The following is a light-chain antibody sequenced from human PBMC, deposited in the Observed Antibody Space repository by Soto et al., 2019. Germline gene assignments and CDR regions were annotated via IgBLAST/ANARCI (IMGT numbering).Light chain of an antibody. CDR2: SNN. CDR1: NSNIGSNT. Sequence: QSVLTQPPSASGTPGQWVPISCSGSNSNIGSNTVSWYQQLPGTAPKLLIYSNNQRPSGVPDRFSGPKSGTSASLAISGLQSEDEADYFCATWDDSLNGWVFGGGTKSPS. CDR3: ATWDDSLNGWV. J-gene: IGLJ3*02. V-gene: IGLV1-44*01.